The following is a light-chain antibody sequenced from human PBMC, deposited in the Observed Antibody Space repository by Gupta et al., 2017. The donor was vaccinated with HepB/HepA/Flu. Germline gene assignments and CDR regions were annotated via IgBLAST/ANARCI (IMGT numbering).Light chain of an antibody. CDR3: QSYDGSLSGSRV. J-gene: IGLJ2*01. CDR2: GNT. V-gene: IGLV1-40*01. Sequence: QSVLTQPPSVSGAPGQRVTISCTGSSSNIGAGYDVPWYPQLPGTAPKLLIYGNTNRPSGFPDRFSGSKSGTSASLAITGLQAEDEADYYCQSYDGSLSGSRVFGGGTKLTVL. CDR1: SSNIGAGYD.